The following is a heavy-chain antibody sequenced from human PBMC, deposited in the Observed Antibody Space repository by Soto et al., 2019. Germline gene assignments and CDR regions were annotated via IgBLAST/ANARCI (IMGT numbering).Heavy chain of an antibody. CDR3: AVSSIAARGYYYGMDV. D-gene: IGHD6-6*01. Sequence: PSAPLSLTCTVSGGSIISYYWSWIRQPAGKGLEWIGRIYTSGSTNYNPSLKSRVTMSVDTSKNQFSLKLSSVTAADTAVYYCAVSSIAARGYYYGMDVWGQGTTVTVSS. CDR2: IYTSGST. J-gene: IGHJ6*02. V-gene: IGHV4-4*07. CDR1: GGSIISYY.